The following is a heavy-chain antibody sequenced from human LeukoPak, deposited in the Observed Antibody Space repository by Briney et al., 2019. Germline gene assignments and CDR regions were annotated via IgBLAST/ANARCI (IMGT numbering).Heavy chain of an antibody. Sequence: GGSLRLSCAASGFTFSSYAMSWVRQAPGKGLEWVSAISGSGGSTYYADSVKGRFTISRDNSKNTLYLQMNSLRAEDTAVYYCAKEGDSRSWSHKFDYWAREPWSPSPQ. CDR2: ISGSGGST. CDR3: AKEGDSRSWSHKFDY. V-gene: IGHV3-23*01. CDR1: GFTFSSYA. J-gene: IGHJ4*02. D-gene: IGHD6-13*01.